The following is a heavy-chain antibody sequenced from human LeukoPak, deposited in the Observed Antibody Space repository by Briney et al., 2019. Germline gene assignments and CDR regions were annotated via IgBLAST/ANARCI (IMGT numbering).Heavy chain of an antibody. V-gene: IGHV4-34*01. D-gene: IGHD2-2*02. J-gene: IGHJ4*02. CDR3: ARIYCSSTSCYTGIAAAGIVF. CDR2: IYYSGST. CDR1: GGSFSGYY. Sequence: SETLSLTCAVYGGSFSGYYWGWIRQPPGKGLEWIGSIYYSGSTYYNPSLKSRVTISVDTSKNQFSLKLSSVTAADTAVYYCARIYCSSTSCYTGIAAAGIVFWGQGTLVTVSS.